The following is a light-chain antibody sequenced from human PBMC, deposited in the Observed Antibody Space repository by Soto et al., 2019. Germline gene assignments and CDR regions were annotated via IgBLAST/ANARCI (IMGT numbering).Light chain of an antibody. CDR3: SSFAGNNNLV. V-gene: IGLV2-8*01. Sequence: QSALTQPPSASGSPGQSVTISCPETSSDVGGYNYVSWYQQHPGKAPKLMISEVSKRTSGVPDRFSGSKSGNTASLTVSGLQAEDEADYYCSSFAGNNNLVFGGGTQLTVL. CDR2: EVS. J-gene: IGLJ2*01. CDR1: SSDVGGYNY.